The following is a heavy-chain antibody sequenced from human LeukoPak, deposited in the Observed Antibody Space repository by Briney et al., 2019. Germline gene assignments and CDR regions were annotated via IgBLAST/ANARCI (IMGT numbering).Heavy chain of an antibody. Sequence: GGFLRLSCEGSGFSVERNYMTWVRQAPGKGLEWVSIIYMSGDTQNADSVKGRFTISRDNSKNTAYLQMNRLRVEDTGLYYCAKGAGDWNAFHQWGQGTLVTVSS. V-gene: IGHV3-53*01. J-gene: IGHJ4*02. CDR1: GFSVERNY. CDR2: IYMSGDT. CDR3: AKGAGDWNAFHQ. D-gene: IGHD1-1*01.